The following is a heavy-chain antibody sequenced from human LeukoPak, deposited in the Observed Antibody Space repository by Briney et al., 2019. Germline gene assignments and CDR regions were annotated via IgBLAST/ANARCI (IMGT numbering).Heavy chain of an antibody. D-gene: IGHD3-3*01. CDR3: ARLVLRQY. J-gene: IGHJ4*02. CDR1: GFTFSSYE. Sequence: GGSLRPSCAASGFTFSSYEMNWVRQAPGKALEWVSYISSSGSTIYYADSVKGRFAISRDNAKNSLYLQMNSLRAEDTAVYYCARLVLRQYWGQGTLVTVSS. CDR2: ISSSGSTI. V-gene: IGHV3-48*03.